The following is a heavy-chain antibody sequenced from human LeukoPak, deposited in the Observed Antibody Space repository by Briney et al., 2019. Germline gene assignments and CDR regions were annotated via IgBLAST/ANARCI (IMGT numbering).Heavy chain of an antibody. Sequence: SETLSLTCTVSGGSITNSPYYWGWIRRPPGKGLEWIGNIYYSGSTYYSPSLKSRVSISVDTSKNQFSLKLKSVTAADTAVYYCAVATAGLPGFDPWGQGALVTVSS. CDR1: GGSITNSPYY. D-gene: IGHD6-13*01. V-gene: IGHV4-39*01. CDR3: AVATAGLPGFDP. J-gene: IGHJ5*02. CDR2: IYYSGST.